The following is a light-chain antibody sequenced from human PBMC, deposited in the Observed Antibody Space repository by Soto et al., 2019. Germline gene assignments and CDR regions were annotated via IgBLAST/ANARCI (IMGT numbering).Light chain of an antibody. J-gene: IGLJ1*01. V-gene: IGLV2-14*01. CDR1: SSDVGGYNY. CDR3: SSSTTISTYV. Sequence: QSVLTQPASVSGSPGQSITISCTGTSSDVGGYNYVSWYQQHPGKAPKLMIYDVRNRPSGVSNPFSGSKSVNTASLTISEPQDEDDADYYCSSSTTISTYVFGTGTKLTVL. CDR2: DVR.